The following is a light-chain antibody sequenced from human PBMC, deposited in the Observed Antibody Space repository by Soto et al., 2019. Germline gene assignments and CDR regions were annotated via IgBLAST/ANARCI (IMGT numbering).Light chain of an antibody. J-gene: IGLJ1*01. CDR1: SSDVGGYNY. Sequence: QAVLTQPPSATGSPGQSVTISCTGTSSDVGGYNYVSWYQQHPGKAPKLMIYEVSKRPSGAPDRFSGSKSGNTASLTVSGLQAEDEADYLCCSHSGFNTPYVFASGTKVTVL. V-gene: IGLV2-8*01. CDR3: CSHSGFNTPYV. CDR2: EVS.